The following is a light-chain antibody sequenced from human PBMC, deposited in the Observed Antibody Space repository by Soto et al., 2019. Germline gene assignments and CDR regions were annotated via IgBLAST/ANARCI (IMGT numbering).Light chain of an antibody. CDR1: TSDIGAYNY. J-gene: IGLJ2*01. V-gene: IGLV2-11*01. CDR2: GVS. CDR3: CSYAGYYPLL. Sequence: QSALTQPRSVSGSPGQSVTISCTGTTSDIGAYNYVSWYQQHPGKAPKLIIYGVSKRPSGVPERFSGSKSDSTASLTISGLQDEDEADYYCCSYAGYYPLLLGGGTQLPVL.